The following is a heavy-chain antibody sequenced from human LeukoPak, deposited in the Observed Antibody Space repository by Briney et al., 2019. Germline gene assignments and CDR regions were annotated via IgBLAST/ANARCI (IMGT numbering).Heavy chain of an antibody. CDR3: ARDRGYDYVWGSYRYNPPGY. CDR2: INPSGGST. D-gene: IGHD3-16*02. V-gene: IGHV1-46*01. CDR1: GYTFTSYY. Sequence: ASVTVSCKASGYTFTSYYMHWVRQAPGQGLEWMGIINPSGGSTSYAQKFQGRVTMTRDTSTSTVYMELSSLRSEDTAVYYCARDRGYDYVWGSYRYNPPGYWGQGTLVTVSS. J-gene: IGHJ4*02.